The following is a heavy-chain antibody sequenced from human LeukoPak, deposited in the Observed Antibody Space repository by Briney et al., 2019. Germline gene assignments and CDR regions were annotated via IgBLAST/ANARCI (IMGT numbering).Heavy chain of an antibody. CDR1: GYTFTDYY. CDR2: INLNSGDT. V-gene: IGHV1-2*02. J-gene: IGHJ5*02. Sequence: ASVKVSCKASGYTFTDYYMHWVRQAPGQGLECMGWINLNSGDTYYAQKLQGRVTMTTDTSTGTAYMELRSLRSDDTAVYYCARDVEAIAARPDWFDPWGQGTLVTVSS. CDR3: ARDVEAIAARPDWFDP. D-gene: IGHD6-6*01.